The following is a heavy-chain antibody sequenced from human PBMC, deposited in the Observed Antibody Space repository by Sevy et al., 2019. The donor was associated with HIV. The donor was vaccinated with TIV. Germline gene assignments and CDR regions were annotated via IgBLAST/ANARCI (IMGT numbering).Heavy chain of an antibody. V-gene: IGHV1-8*01. CDR3: AIAPPLIAAAGEFDY. CDR2: MNPNSGNT. Sequence: ASVKVSCKASGYTFTSYDINWVRQATGQGLEWMGRMNPNSGNTGYAQKFQGRVTMTRNTSISTAYMERSSLRSEDTAVYYCAIAPPLIAAAGEFDYWGQGTLVTVSS. D-gene: IGHD6-13*01. J-gene: IGHJ4*02. CDR1: GYTFTSYD.